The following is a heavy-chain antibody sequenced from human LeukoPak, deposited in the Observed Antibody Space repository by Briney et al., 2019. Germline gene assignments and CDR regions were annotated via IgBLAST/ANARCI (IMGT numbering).Heavy chain of an antibody. Sequence: GGSLRLSCAASGFTVSSNTMSWVRQAPGKGLELVSVLYSDGRTYYADSVKGRFTISRDNSRSTLFLQMNSLRAEDTAVYYCLLATINSGLFHYWGQGTLVTVSS. CDR1: GFTVSSNT. D-gene: IGHD5-24*01. CDR3: LLATINSGLFHY. V-gene: IGHV3-53*01. J-gene: IGHJ4*02. CDR2: LYSDGRT.